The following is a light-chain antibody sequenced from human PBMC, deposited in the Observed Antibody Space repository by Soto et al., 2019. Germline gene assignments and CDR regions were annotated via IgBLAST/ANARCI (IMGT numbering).Light chain of an antibody. V-gene: IGKV1-5*01. J-gene: IGKJ1*01. CDR3: QHYNSYPWT. CDR1: QSISSW. CDR2: DAS. Sequence: DIQMTQSPSTLSASVGDRVTITCRASQSISSWLAWYQQKPGKAPKLLIYDASSLESGVPSRFSGSRSGTEFTLNISSLQPDDFATYYCQHYNSYPWTFSRGTKVDIK.